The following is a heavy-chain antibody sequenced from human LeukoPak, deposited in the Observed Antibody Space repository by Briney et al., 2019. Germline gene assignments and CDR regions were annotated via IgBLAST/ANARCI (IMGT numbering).Heavy chain of an antibody. CDR1: GFTFSNFA. J-gene: IGHJ4*02. Sequence: GGSLRLSCAPSGFTFSNFAIHWVRQAPGKGLEYISAISSDGSRTFYANSVKGRFTIPRDNSKDTLYLQMRSLTTEDMAVYYCARETATGVTSSWYYDYWGQGTLVTVSS. CDR2: ISSDGSRT. D-gene: IGHD6-13*01. V-gene: IGHV3-64*01. CDR3: ARETATGVTSSWYYDY.